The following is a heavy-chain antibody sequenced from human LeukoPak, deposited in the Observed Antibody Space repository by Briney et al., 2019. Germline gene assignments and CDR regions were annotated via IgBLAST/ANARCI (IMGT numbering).Heavy chain of an antibody. J-gene: IGHJ6*02. CDR2: ISGSSKII. V-gene: IGHV3-48*02. Sequence: GGSLRLSCAASGFTFSSYSMNWVRQAPGKGLEWISYISGSSKIIHWAESLKGRFTISRDNAKNSLYLQMNSLRDEDTAVYYCARDYSSSESFFGYYYGMDVWGQGPTVRVSS. CDR3: ARDYSSSESFFGYYYGMDV. D-gene: IGHD2-2*01. CDR1: GFTFSSYS.